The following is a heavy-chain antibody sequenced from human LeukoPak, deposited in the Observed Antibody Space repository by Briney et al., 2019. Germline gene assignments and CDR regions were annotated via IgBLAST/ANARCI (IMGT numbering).Heavy chain of an antibody. CDR2: IGAAGDT. V-gene: IGHV3-13*04. CDR1: GFTFSSHD. CDR3: ARGHYGSGIHQGAFDI. J-gene: IGHJ3*02. D-gene: IGHD3-10*01. Sequence: GGSLRLSCAASGFTFSSHDMHWVRQATGKGLEWVSPIGAAGDTYYPGSVKGRFTISRDNSKNTVYLQMNSLRAEDTAVYYCARGHYGSGIHQGAFDIWGQGTIVTVSS.